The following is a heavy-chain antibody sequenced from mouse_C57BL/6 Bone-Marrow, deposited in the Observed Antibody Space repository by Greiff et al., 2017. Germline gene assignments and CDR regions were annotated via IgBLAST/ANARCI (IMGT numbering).Heavy chain of an antibody. Sequence: EVQLVESVAELVRPGASVKLSCTASGFNIKNTYMHWVKQRPEQGLEWIGRIDPANGNTKYAPKFQGKATITADTSSNTAYLQLSSLTSEDTAIYYCACGRYYGNYPFAYWGQGTLVTVSA. CDR3: ACGRYYGNYPFAY. J-gene: IGHJ3*01. CDR2: IDPANGNT. CDR1: GFNIKNTY. V-gene: IGHV14-3*01. D-gene: IGHD2-1*01.